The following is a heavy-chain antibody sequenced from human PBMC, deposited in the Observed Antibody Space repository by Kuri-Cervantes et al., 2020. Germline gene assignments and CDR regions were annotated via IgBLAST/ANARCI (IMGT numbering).Heavy chain of an antibody. D-gene: IGHD2-21*02. J-gene: IGHJ4*02. CDR3: ARSGSRVTATHSLGY. Sequence: SETLSLTCTVSGGSVSSGSYYWSWIRQPPGKGLEWIGYIYYSGSTSYNPSLKSRVTISVDTSKNQFSLKLTSVTAADTAVYYCARSGSRVTATHSLGYWGQGTLVTVSS. V-gene: IGHV4-61*01. CDR1: GGSVSSGSYY. CDR2: IYYSGST.